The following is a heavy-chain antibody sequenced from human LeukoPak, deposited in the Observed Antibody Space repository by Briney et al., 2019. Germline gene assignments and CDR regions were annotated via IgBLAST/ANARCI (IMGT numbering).Heavy chain of an antibody. CDR2: INHSGST. CDR1: GGSFSGYY. CDR3: ARGRGYYDILTGSPPAFDI. D-gene: IGHD3-9*01. J-gene: IGHJ3*02. V-gene: IGHV4-34*01. Sequence: SETLSLTCAVYGGSFSGYYWSWIRQPPGKGLEWIGEINHSGSTNYNPSLKSRVTISVDTSKNQFSLKLSSVTAADTAVYYCARGRGYYDILTGSPPAFDIWGQGTMVTVSS.